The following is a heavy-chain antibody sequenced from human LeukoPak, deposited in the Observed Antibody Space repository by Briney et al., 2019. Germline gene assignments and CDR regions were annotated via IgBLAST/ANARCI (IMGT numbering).Heavy chain of an antibody. Sequence: PGGSLRLSCSASGFTFSSYAMHWVRQAPGKGLEYVSAISSNGGSTNYADSVKDGFTISRDNSKNTLYLQMSSLRAEDTAVYYCAKAGSGSYYKSRSGMDVWGKGTTVIVSS. CDR2: ISSNGGST. CDR3: AKAGSGSYYKSRSGMDV. J-gene: IGHJ6*04. V-gene: IGHV3-64D*06. D-gene: IGHD3-10*01. CDR1: GFTFSSYA.